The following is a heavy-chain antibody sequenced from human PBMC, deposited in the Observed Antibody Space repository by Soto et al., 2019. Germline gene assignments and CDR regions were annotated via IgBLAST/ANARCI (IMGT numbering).Heavy chain of an antibody. D-gene: IGHD3-10*01. CDR1: GYRFDSYW. J-gene: IGHJ6*02. V-gene: IGHV5-51*01. CDR3: ASHGFDYYYYGMDV. Sequence: ASLKISCKGSGYRFDSYWIGWVRQMPGKGLEWMGIIYPGDSETKYSPSFQGHVTISVDKSITTAYLQWSSLKASDTAKYYCASHGFDYYYYGMDVWGQGTTVTVSS. CDR2: IYPGDSET.